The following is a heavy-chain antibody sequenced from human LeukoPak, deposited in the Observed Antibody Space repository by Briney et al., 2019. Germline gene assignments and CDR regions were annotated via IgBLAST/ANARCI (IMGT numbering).Heavy chain of an antibody. D-gene: IGHD6-13*01. V-gene: IGHV3-48*01. CDR1: GFTFSSYS. Sequence: GGSLRLSCAASGFTFSSYSMNWVRQAPGKGLEWVSYLSSSGRTTYHADSVKGRFTISRDNAKNSLYLQMNSLRAEDTAVYYCAREGYSPYWGQGTLVTVSS. J-gene: IGHJ4*02. CDR2: LSSSGRTT. CDR3: AREGYSPY.